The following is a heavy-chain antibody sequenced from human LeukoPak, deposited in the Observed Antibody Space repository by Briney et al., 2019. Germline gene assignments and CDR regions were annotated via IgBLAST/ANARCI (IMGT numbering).Heavy chain of an antibody. CDR2: MYHTGST. V-gene: IGHV4-39*02. CDR3: ARENGGSGDGYKNDH. J-gene: IGHJ4*02. Sequence: SETLSLTCTVSGGSISSSSYYWGWIRQPPGKGLEWIGSMYHTGSTYYNPSLKSRVTISVDTSKNQFSLKLSSVTAADTAVYYCARENGGSGDGYKNDHGGQGTLVTVSS. CDR1: GGSISSSSYY. D-gene: IGHD5-24*01.